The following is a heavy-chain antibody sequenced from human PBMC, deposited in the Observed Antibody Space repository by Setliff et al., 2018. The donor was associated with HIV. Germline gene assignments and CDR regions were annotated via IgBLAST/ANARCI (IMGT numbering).Heavy chain of an antibody. V-gene: IGHV4-38-2*01. CDR3: ARSPGRGLAASIAPFFDY. CDR2: FYHSGST. J-gene: IGHJ4*02. D-gene: IGHD6-6*01. Sequence: SETLSLTCAVSGYSISSGYYWGWVRQHTEKGLEWIGSFYHSGSTNCNPSLRSRVTIAVDKSKNQFSLKLSSVTAADTAVYYCARSPGRGLAASIAPFFDYWGQGTLVTVSS. CDR1: GYSISSGYY.